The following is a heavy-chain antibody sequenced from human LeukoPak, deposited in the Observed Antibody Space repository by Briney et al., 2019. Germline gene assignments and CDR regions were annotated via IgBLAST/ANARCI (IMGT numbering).Heavy chain of an antibody. V-gene: IGHV3-21*01. CDR2: ISSSSSYI. CDR3: ARGGRQWLCHY. CDR1: GFTFSSYC. J-gene: IGHJ4*02. D-gene: IGHD6-19*01. Sequence: GGSLRLSCAASGFTFSSYCMNWVRQAPGKGLEWVSSISSSSSYIYYADSVKGRFTISRDNAKNSLYLQMNSLRAEDTAVYYCARGGRQWLCHYWGQGTLVTVSS.